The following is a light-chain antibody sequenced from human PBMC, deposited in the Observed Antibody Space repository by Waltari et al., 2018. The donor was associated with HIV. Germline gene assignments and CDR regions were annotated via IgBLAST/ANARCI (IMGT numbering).Light chain of an antibody. CDR2: GST. J-gene: IGLJ3*02. CDR1: GSNMRAGYD. Sequence: QSVLTQPPSVSGAPGQWLTIACTGGGSNMRAGYDVAWYPPLPASAPHLITFGSTNRPFGFPDRFSGSKSDTAASLAITALQAEDEADYYCQSYDSSLSSVLFGGGTKLTVL. V-gene: IGLV1-40*01. CDR3: QSYDSSLSSVL.